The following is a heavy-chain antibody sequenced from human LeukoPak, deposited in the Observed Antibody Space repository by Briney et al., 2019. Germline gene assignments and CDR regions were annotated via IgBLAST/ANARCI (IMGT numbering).Heavy chain of an antibody. CDR3: AKRRDGDPHSFDY. J-gene: IGHJ4*02. D-gene: IGHD4-17*01. CDR1: GGSISSSSYY. V-gene: IGHV4-39*01. Sequence: SETLSLTCTVSGGSISSSSYYWGWIRQPPGKGLEWIGSIYYSGSTYYNPSLKSRVTISVDTSKNQFSLKLSSVTAADTAVYYCAKRRDGDPHSFDYWGQGTLVTVSS. CDR2: IYYSGST.